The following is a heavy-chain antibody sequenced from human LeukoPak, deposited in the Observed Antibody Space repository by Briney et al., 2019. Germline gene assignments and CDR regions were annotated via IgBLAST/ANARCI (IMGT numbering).Heavy chain of an antibody. V-gene: IGHV4-59*12. Sequence: SETLSLTCVVSGGSISSYYWSWIRQPPGKGLEWIGYIYYSGSTNYNPSLKSRVTISVDTSKNQFSLKLSSVTAADTAVYYCARDALIAVAASGGFDPWGQGTLVTVSS. J-gene: IGHJ5*02. CDR1: GGSISSYY. CDR3: ARDALIAVAASGGFDP. D-gene: IGHD6-19*01. CDR2: IYYSGST.